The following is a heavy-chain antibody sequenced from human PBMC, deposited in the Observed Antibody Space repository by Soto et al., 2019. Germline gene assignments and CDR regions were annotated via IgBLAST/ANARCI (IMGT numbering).Heavy chain of an antibody. CDR1: GFTFSSYA. J-gene: IGHJ4*02. CDR2: ISGSGGST. CDR3: AKPPCLGEFDY. V-gene: IGHV3-23*01. Sequence: EVQLLESGGGLVQPGGSLRLSCAASGFTFSSYAMSWVRQAPGKGLEWVSAISGSGGSTYYADSVKGRFTISRDNSSSTLYLQMNSLRTEDTAVYYCAKPPCLGEFDYWGQGTLVTVSS. D-gene: IGHD3-10*01.